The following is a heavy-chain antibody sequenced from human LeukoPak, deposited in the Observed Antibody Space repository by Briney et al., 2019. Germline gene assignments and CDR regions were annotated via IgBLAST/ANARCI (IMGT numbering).Heavy chain of an antibody. J-gene: IGHJ5*02. D-gene: IGHD6-19*01. CDR1: GYTFTGYY. V-gene: IGHV1-2*02. CDR3: AGGWYGDWFDP. Sequence: ASVKVSCKASGYTFTGYYMHWVRQAPGQGLEWMGWINPNSGGTNYAQEFQGRVTITRDTSASTAYMELSSLRSEDMAVYYCAGGWYGDWFDPWGQGTLVTVSS. CDR2: INPNSGGT.